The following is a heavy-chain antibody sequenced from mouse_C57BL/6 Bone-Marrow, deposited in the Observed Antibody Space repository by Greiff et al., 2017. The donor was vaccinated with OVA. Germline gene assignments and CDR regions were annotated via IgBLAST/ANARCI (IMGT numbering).Heavy chain of an antibody. CDR1: GFTFSDYY. D-gene: IGHD3-1*01. J-gene: IGHJ3*01. Sequence: EVKVVESGGGLVQPGGSLKLSCAASGFTFSDYYMYWVRQTPEKRLEWVAYISNGGGSTYYPDTVKGRFTISRDNATNTLYLQVSRLKAEDTAMYYCARQRGYGGFAYWGQGTLVTVSA. CDR3: ARQRGYGGFAY. CDR2: ISNGGGST. V-gene: IGHV5-12*01.